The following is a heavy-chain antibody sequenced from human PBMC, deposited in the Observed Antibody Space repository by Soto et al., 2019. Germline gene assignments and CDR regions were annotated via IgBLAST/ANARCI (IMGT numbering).Heavy chain of an antibody. CDR1: GYTFTNYG. D-gene: IGHD3-22*01. V-gene: IGHV1-18*01. CDR2: ISAYNGNT. CDR3: ARGHSYYYDSSGYYYRYYFDY. J-gene: IGHJ4*02. Sequence: QVQLVRSGAEVKKPGASVKVSCKASGYTFTNYGISWVRQAPGQGLEWMGWISAYNGNTNYPQKFQGRVTMTTDTSTKTVYMELRSQRSDDTAVYYCARGHSYYYDSSGYYYRYYFDYWGQGTLVTVSS.